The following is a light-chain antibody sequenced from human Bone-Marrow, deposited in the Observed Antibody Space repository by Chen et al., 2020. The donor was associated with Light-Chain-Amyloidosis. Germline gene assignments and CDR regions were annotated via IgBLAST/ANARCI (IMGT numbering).Light chain of an antibody. J-gene: IGLJ2*01. CDR1: DLPTKY. CDR2: RDT. V-gene: IGLV3-25*03. Sequence: SYELTQPPSVSVSPGQPARITCSGDDLPTKYAYWYQQKPGQAPVLVIHRDTERPSGVSARFSGSRSGTTATLTISGVQAEDEADYHCQSADSSGTYEVIFGGGTKLTVL. CDR3: QSADSSGTYEVI.